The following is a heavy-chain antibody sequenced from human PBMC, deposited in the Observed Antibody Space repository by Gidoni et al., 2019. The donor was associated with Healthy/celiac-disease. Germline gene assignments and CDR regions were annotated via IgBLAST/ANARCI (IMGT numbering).Heavy chain of an antibody. D-gene: IGHD4-17*01. Sequence: EVQLLESGGGLVQPGGSLRLSCAASGFTFSRYAISWVRQAPGKGLEWVSAISGSGGSTYYADSVKGRFTISRDNSKNTLYLQMNILRAEDTAVYYCAKDSATVTDPKPEYYYYYGMDVWGQGTTVTVSS. J-gene: IGHJ6*02. CDR2: ISGSGGST. CDR1: GFTFSRYA. V-gene: IGHV3-23*01. CDR3: AKDSATVTDPKPEYYYYYGMDV.